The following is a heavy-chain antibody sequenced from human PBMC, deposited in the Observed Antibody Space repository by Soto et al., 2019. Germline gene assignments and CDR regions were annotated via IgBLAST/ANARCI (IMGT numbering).Heavy chain of an antibody. D-gene: IGHD4-17*01. Sequence: ASVKVSCKSSGDTFSSYVINWVRQAPGQGLEWMGTINPIFGTANYAQKFQGRVTITADESTSTAYMELSSLRSEDTAVYYCARTSIDYGEFDYWGQGTLVTVSS. V-gene: IGHV1-69*13. CDR2: INPIFGTA. CDR3: ARTSIDYGEFDY. J-gene: IGHJ4*02. CDR1: GDTFSSYV.